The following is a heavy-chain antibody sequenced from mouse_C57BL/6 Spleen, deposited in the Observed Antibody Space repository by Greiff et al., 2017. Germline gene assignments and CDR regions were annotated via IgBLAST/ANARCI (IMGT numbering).Heavy chain of an antibody. V-gene: IGHV3-6*01. CDR3: ARGGITTVVATNAMDY. CDR2: ISYDGSN. J-gene: IGHJ4*01. Sequence: VQLQQSGPGLVKPSQSLSLTCSVTGYSITSGYYWNWIRQFPGNKLEWMGYISYDGSNNYNPSLKNRISITRDTSKNQFFLKLNSVTTEDTATYYCARGGITTVVATNAMDYWGQGTSVTVSS. D-gene: IGHD1-1*01. CDR1: GYSITSGYY.